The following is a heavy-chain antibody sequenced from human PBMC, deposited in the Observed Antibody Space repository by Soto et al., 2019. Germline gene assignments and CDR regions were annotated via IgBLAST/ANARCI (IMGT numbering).Heavy chain of an antibody. J-gene: IGHJ6*02. CDR2: SIPIFGTA. Sequence: QVQLVQSGAEVKKPGSSVKVSCKASGGTFSSYAISWLRQAPGQGLEWMGGSIPIFGTANYAQKFQGRVTITADESTSTAYMELSSLRSEDTTVYYCAKNPENYYFGMDVWGQGTTVTVSS. CDR3: AKNPENYYFGMDV. CDR1: GGTFSSYA. V-gene: IGHV1-69*12.